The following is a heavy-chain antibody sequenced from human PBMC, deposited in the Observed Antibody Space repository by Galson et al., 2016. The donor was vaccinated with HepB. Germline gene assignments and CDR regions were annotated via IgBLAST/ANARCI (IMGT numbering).Heavy chain of an antibody. CDR2: IFHSGST. D-gene: IGHD5-18*01. J-gene: IGHJ4*02. CDR1: GDSITSGNW. CDR3: ARQGDMGYCYGR. V-gene: IGHV4-4*02. Sequence: SETLSLTCTVSGDSITSGNWWTWVHQPPGKGLEWIGEIFHSGSTKYNPSLERRVTISVDKSRNQVSLQLDSVTAADTAVYYCARQGDMGYCYGRWGQGILVTVSS.